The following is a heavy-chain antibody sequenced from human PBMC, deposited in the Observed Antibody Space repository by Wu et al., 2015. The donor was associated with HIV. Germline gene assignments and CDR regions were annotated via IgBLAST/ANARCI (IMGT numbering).Heavy chain of an antibody. CDR3: ALGDSSGVFTPPLLSTTWAGRNGTWFDP. D-gene: IGHD2/OR15-2a*01. V-gene: IGHV1-69*05. J-gene: IGHJ5*02. CDR1: GGTFSNYA. Sequence: QVQLVQSGAEVKKPGSSVKVSCKASGGTFSNYAITWVRQAPGQGLEWMGGFIPISGAPNYIQKFQGRVTITTDESTNTAYMELSSLRSEDTAVYYCALGDSSGVFTPPLLSTTWAGRNGTWFDP. CDR2: FIPISGAP.